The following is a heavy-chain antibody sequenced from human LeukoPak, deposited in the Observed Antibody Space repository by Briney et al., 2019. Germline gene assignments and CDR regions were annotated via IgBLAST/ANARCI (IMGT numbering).Heavy chain of an antibody. Sequence: GGSLRLSCAASGFTFSSYGMNWVRQAPGKGLEWVSSISGGGSAFYADSVKGRFTFSRDNSKNTLYLQMNSLRTEDTAVYYCAKDLHYYDSRTPGWGAFDVWGQGTVVTVSS. CDR1: GFTFSSYG. D-gene: IGHD3-22*01. J-gene: IGHJ3*01. CDR3: AKDLHYYDSRTPGWGAFDV. CDR2: ISGGGSA. V-gene: IGHV3-23*01.